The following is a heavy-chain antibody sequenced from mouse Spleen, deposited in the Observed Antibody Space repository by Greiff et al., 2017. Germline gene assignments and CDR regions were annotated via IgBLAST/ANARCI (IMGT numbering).Heavy chain of an antibody. Sequence: EVQRVESGEGLVKPGGSLKLSCAASGFTFSSYAMSWVRQTPEKRLEWVAYISSGGDYIYYADTVKGRFTISRDNARNTLYLQMSSLKSEDTAMYYCTGIYYDYDGRYFDYWGQGTTLTVSS. J-gene: IGHJ2*01. V-gene: IGHV5-9-1*02. D-gene: IGHD2-4*01. CDR2: ISSGGDYI. CDR3: TGIYYDYDGRYFDY. CDR1: GFTFSSYA.